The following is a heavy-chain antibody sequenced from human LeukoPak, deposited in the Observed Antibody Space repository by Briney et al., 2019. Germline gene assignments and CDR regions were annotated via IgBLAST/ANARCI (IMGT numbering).Heavy chain of an antibody. V-gene: IGHV4-59*01. Sequence: PSETLSLTCTVSGGSISSYYWSWIRQPPGKGLEWIGYIYYSGSTNYNPSLKSRVTISVDTSKNQFSLKLSSVTAADTAVYYCARERARRIDYWGQGTLVTVSS. CDR2: IYYSGST. CDR1: GGSISSYY. D-gene: IGHD1-14*01. J-gene: IGHJ4*02. CDR3: ARERARRIDY.